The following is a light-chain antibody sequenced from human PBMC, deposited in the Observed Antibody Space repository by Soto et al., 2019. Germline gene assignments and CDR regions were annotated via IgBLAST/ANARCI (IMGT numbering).Light chain of an antibody. J-gene: IGKJ5*01. CDR3: QKFNTAPLT. V-gene: IGKV1-27*01. CDR1: QDISVY. Sequence: DIQMTQSPSSLSASVGDRVTITCRASQDISVYLAWYQQKPGKVPKLLIYSATTLQSRVPSRFSGSGSGTVFTLTISSLQPEDVATYYCQKFNTAPLTFVQGTRPEI. CDR2: SAT.